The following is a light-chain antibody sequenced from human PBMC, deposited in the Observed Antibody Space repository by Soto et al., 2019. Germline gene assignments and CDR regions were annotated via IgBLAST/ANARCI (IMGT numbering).Light chain of an antibody. V-gene: IGLV2-14*01. CDR1: SSDVGGYNY. J-gene: IGLJ1*01. CDR3: SSYTSSSTFP. CDR2: EVS. Sequence: QSALTQPASVSGSPGQSITISCTGTSSDVGGYNYVSWYQQHPGKAPKLMIYEVSNRPSGVSNRFSGSKSGNTASLTISGLQAEDEADYYCSSYTSSSTFPFGPGTKVTVL.